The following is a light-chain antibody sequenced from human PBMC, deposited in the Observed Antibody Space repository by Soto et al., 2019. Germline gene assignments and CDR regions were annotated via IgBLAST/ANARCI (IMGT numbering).Light chain of an antibody. V-gene: IGLV2-18*01. J-gene: IGLJ1*01. Sequence: LTQPPSDSGSPGQAVTISFTFTKNDIGVYDLVSWYQHHPGKAPRLIIYEVVQRPSGVPDRFSGSKSGNTASLTISGLQAADEADYYCSLYTSENTYVFGTGTKVNVL. CDR2: EVV. CDR1: KNDIGVYDL. CDR3: SLYTSENTYV.